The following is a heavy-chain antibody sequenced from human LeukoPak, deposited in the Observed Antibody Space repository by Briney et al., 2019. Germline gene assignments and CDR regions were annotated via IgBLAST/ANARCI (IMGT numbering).Heavy chain of an antibody. Sequence: TPSETLSLTCAVYGGSFSGYYWGWIRQPPGKGLEWLGEINDSGSVNCNPSLKNRVTLSVDTSKNQFSLRLSSVAAADTAVYYCARRLVDSGASQVSDDWGQGTLVTVSS. CDR2: INDSGSV. CDR1: GGSFSGYY. V-gene: IGHV4-34*01. CDR3: ARRLVDSGASQVSDD. D-gene: IGHD2-15*01. J-gene: IGHJ4*02.